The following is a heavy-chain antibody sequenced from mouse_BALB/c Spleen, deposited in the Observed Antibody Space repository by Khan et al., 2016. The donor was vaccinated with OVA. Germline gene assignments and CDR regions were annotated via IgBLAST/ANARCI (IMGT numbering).Heavy chain of an antibody. CDR3: ARGNYSGYALDY. V-gene: IGHV3-2*02. CDR1: GYSITSNYA. D-gene: IGHD1-1*01. Sequence: EVQLQESGPGLVKPSQSLSLTCTVNGYSITSNYAWNWIRQFPGNKLEWMGYISYSGSTNYNPSLKSRRSITRDTSKNQFFQLLHSVTTEDSATYYCARGNYSGYALDYWRQATSVTVSS. CDR2: ISYSGST. J-gene: IGHJ4*01.